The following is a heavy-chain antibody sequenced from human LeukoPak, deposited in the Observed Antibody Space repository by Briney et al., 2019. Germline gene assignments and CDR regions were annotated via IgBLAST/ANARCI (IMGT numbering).Heavy chain of an antibody. D-gene: IGHD3-9*01. CDR2: IYYSGRT. CDR3: ARVDYDILTGWVANWFAP. Sequence: SETLSLTGTVSGVSISSYYWSWIRQPPRQGLEWMGYIYYSGRTNDNPSLKSRVTISVDTSKNQFSLKLSSVTAADTAVYYCARVDYDILTGWVANWFAPWGQGTLVTVSS. J-gene: IGHJ5*02. CDR1: GVSISSYY. V-gene: IGHV4-59*01.